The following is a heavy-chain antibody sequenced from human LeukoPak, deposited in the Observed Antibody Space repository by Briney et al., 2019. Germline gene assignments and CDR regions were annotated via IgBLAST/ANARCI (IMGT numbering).Heavy chain of an antibody. J-gene: IGHJ4*02. CDR3: ARRTYYGDSMAFDY. V-gene: IGHV4-4*07. CDR1: GGSISSYY. Sequence: SETLSLTCTVSGGSISSYYWSWIRQPAGKGLEWIGRIYTSGSTNYNPSLKSRVTMSVDTSKNQFSLKLSSVTAADTAVYYCARRTYYGDSMAFDYWGQGTLVTVPS. D-gene: IGHD4-17*01. CDR2: IYTSGST.